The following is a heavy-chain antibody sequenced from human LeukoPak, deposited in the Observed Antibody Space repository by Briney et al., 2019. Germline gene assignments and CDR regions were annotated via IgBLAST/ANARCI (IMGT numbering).Heavy chain of an antibody. CDR3: ARFGPYCSSTSCWGPADY. J-gene: IGHJ4*02. V-gene: IGHV4-4*02. D-gene: IGHD2-2*01. CDR1: GGSISNSNW. CDR2: IYHSGST. Sequence: SGTLSLTCAVSGGSISNSNWWSWVRQPPGKGLEWIGEIYHSGSTNYNPSLKSRVTISVDKSKNQFSLKLSSVTAADTAVYYCARFGPYCSSTSCWGPADYWGQGTLVTVSS.